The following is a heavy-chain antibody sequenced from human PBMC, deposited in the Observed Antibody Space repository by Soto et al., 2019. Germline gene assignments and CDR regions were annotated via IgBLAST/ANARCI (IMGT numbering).Heavy chain of an antibody. V-gene: IGHV3-53*01. D-gene: IGHD1-26*01. Sequence: EVRLVESGGGLIQPGGSLRLSCVVSGFSVSSNYMSWVRQAPGKGLEWVTVVSDVERANYADSVKGRFTVSRDISKRTVFLQMNSLRAEDTAVYYCARPHSADFAWAAESRGQGTLVIVSS. J-gene: IGHJ4*02. CDR2: VSDVERA. CDR3: ARPHSADFAWAAES. CDR1: GFSVSSNY.